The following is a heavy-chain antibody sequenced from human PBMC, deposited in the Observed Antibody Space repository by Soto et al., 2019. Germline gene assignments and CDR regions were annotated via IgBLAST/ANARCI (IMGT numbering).Heavy chain of an antibody. Sequence: SGKTACRGSGCRFSKSTVEGVRSAHGKRLEGIGWIVVGSGNTNYAQKFQERVTITRDMSTSTAYMELSSLRSEDTAVYYCAAVWLRSLEWFPQPYSGMAVWGHGTTVPVSS. D-gene: IGHD3-3*01. V-gene: IGHV1-58*01. CDR3: AAVWLRSLEWFPQPYSGMAV. CDR1: GCRFSKST. J-gene: IGHJ6*02. CDR2: IVVGSGNT.